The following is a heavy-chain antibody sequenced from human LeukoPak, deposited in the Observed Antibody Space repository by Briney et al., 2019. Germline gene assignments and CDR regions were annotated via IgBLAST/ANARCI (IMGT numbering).Heavy chain of an antibody. CDR1: GFTFSSYS. Sequence: GGSLRLSCAASGFTFSSYSMNWVRQAPGKGLEWVSYISSSSTIYYADSVKGRFTISRDNAKNSLYLQMNSLRAEDTAVYYCAKDLRGDILTGDPWGQGTLVTVSS. CDR3: AKDLRGDILTGDP. CDR2: ISSSSTI. V-gene: IGHV3-48*01. D-gene: IGHD3-9*01. J-gene: IGHJ5*02.